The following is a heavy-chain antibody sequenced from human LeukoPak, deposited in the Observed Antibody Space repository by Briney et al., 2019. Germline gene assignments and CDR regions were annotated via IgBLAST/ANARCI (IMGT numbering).Heavy chain of an antibody. CDR1: GGSFSGYY. CDR3: ARGAKRYSSSWYSYYYMDV. CDR2: IYTSGST. Sequence: SETLSLTCAVYGGSFSGYYWSWIRQPAGKGLEWIGRIYTSGSTNYNPSLKSRVTMSVDTSKNQFSLKLSSVTAADTAVYYCARGAKRYSSSWYSYYYMDVWGKGTTVTISS. V-gene: IGHV4-59*10. D-gene: IGHD6-13*01. J-gene: IGHJ6*03.